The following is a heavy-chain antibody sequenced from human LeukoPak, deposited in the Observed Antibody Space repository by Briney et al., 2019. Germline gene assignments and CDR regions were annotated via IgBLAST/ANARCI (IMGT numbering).Heavy chain of an antibody. J-gene: IGHJ4*02. CDR2: ISPFFNTT. V-gene: IGHV1-69*05. D-gene: IGHD5-18*01. Sequence: GASVKVSCKASGGTFRTHTFSWVRQAPGQGLEWMGGISPFFNTTTYAQKFQGRVTMTRNTSISTAYMELSSLRSEDTAVYYCARAENVYSYGYCSSITHFDYWGQGTLVTVSS. CDR1: GGTFRTHT. CDR3: ARAENVYSYGYCSSITHFDY.